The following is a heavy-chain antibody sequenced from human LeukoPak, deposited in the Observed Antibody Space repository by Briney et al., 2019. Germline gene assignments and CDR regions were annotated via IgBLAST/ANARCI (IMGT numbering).Heavy chain of an antibody. D-gene: IGHD6-19*01. V-gene: IGHV1-58*02. CDR2: IVVGSGNT. Sequence: SVKVSCKASGFTFTSSAMQWVRQARGQRLEWIGWIVVGSGNTNYAQKFQERVTITRDMSTSTAYMELSSLRSEDTAVYYWAANGGHSSGWEDYYYYYMDVWGKGTTVTVSS. J-gene: IGHJ6*03. CDR1: GFTFTSSA. CDR3: AANGGHSSGWEDYYYYYMDV.